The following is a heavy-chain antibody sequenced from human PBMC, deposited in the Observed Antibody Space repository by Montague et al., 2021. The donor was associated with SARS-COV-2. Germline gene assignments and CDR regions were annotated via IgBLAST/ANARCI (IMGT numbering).Heavy chain of an antibody. J-gene: IGHJ4*02. CDR2: IYYSGDT. CDR1: GASISSPSYY. V-gene: IGHV4-39*02. Sequence: SETLSLTCTVSGASISSPSYYWDWIRQPPGNGLEWIGSIYYSGDTYYNPSLKSRVTMSVDTSKNRFSLKLDSMTAADTAVYYCARGLGVAVIKRFDYWGQGSLVTVSS. D-gene: IGHD3-22*01. CDR3: ARGLGVAVIKRFDY.